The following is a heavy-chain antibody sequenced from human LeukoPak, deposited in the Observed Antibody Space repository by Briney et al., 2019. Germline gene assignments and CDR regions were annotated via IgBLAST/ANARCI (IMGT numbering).Heavy chain of an antibody. D-gene: IGHD3-22*01. J-gene: IGHJ4*02. CDR1: GFTVSSNY. CDR3: VGGYYFLYFDY. Sequence: GGSLRLSCAASGFTVSSNYMSWVRQAPGKGLEWVSVIYSGGSTYYADSVKGRFTISRDNSKNTLYLQMNGLRAEDTAVYYCVGGYYFLYFDYWGQGTLVTVSS. CDR2: IYSGGST. V-gene: IGHV3-53*01.